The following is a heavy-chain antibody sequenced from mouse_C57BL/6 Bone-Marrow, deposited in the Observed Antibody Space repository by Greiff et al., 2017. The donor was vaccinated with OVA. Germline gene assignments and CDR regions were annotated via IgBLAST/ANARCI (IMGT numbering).Heavy chain of an antibody. J-gene: IGHJ2*01. CDR3: ARLGYAEGGLDY. CDR1: GYTFTSYW. Sequence: QVQLQQPGAELVMPGASVKLSCKASGYTFTSYWMHWVKQRPGQGLEWIGEIDPSDSYTNYNQKFKGKSTLTVDKSSSTAYMQLSSLTSEDSAVYYCARLGYAEGGLDYWGQGTTLTVSS. CDR2: IDPSDSYT. V-gene: IGHV1-69*01. D-gene: IGHD6-5*01.